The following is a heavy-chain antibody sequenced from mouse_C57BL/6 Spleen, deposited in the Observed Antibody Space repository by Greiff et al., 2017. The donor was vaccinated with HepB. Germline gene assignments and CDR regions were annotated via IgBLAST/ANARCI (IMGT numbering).Heavy chain of an antibody. J-gene: IGHJ1*03. CDR1: GYTFTSYW. CDR3: ARTTVFITTVVATPYFDV. V-gene: IGHV1-7*01. CDR2: INPSSGYT. Sequence: QVQLQQSGAELAKPGASVKLSCKASGYTFTSYWMRWVKQRPGQGLEWIGYINPSSGYTKYNQKFKDKATLTADKSSSTAYMQLSSLTYEDSAVYYCARTTVFITTVVATPYFDVWGTGTTVTVSS. D-gene: IGHD1-1*01.